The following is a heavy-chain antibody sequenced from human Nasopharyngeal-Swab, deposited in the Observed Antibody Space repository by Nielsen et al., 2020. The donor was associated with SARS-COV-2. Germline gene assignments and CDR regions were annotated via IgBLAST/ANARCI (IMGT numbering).Heavy chain of an antibody. CDR1: GFTFSTYN. V-gene: IGHV3-21*01. CDR2: ISSSSTYI. CDR3: ARDGLDYDFWSAYFMDV. Sequence: GGSLRLSCAASGFTFSTYNMNWVRQAPGKGLEGVSSISSSSTYIYYADSVKGRFTISRDNAKNSLFLQMNSLRAEDTALYYCARDGLDYDFWSAYFMDVWGQGTTVTVSS. J-gene: IGHJ6*02. D-gene: IGHD3-3*01.